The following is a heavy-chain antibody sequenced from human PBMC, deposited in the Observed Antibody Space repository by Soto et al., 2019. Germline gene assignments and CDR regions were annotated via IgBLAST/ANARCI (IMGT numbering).Heavy chain of an antibody. CDR3: ARLDYVWGSYRYTSRLKDYYYYYGMDV. J-gene: IGHJ6*02. CDR1: GGTFSSYA. Sequence: SVKVSCKASGGTFSSYAISWVRQAPGQGLEWMGGIIPIFGTANYAQKFQGRVTITADESTSTAYMELSSLRSEDTAVYYCARLDYVWGSYRYTSRLKDYYYYYGMDVWGQGTTVTVSS. D-gene: IGHD3-16*02. CDR2: IIPIFGTA. V-gene: IGHV1-69*13.